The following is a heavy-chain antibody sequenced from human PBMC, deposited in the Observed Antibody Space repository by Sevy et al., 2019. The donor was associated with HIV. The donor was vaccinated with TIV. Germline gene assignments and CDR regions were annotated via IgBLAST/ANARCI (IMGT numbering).Heavy chain of an antibody. CDR3: AADSSGFQRAWYYYYMDV. V-gene: IGHV3-23*01. CDR2: ISGSGGST. D-gene: IGHD3-22*01. J-gene: IGHJ6*03. Sequence: GGSLRLSCAASGFTFSSYAMSWVGQAPGKGLEWVSAISGSGGSTYYADSVKGRFTISRDNSKNTLYLQMNSLRAEDTAVYYCAADSSGFQRAWYYYYMDVWGKGTTVTVSS. CDR1: GFTFSSYA.